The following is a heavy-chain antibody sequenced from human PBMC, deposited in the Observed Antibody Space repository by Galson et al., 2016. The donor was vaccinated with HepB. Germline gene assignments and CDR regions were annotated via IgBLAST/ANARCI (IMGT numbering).Heavy chain of an antibody. D-gene: IGHD3-22*01. CDR1: GITLRGYA. V-gene: IGHV3-21*01. J-gene: IGHJ3*02. CDR3: ASERLDSSGYSYPDAFEI. Sequence: RLSCAASGITLRGYAMNWVRQAPGKGLDWVSCISRGGTYTYYADSVKGRFTVSRDNAKNSLYLQMNNLRAEDTALYYCASERLDSSGYSYPDAFEIWGLGTMVTVSS. CDR2: ISRGGTYT.